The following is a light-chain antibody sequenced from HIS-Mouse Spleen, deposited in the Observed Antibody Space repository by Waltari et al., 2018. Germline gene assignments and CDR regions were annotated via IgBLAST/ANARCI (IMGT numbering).Light chain of an antibody. V-gene: IGLV2-11*01. CDR2: DVS. CDR1: SSDVGGYNY. Sequence: QSALTQPRSVSGSPGQSVTISCTGTSSDVGGYNYLSWYQQHPGKAPKLMIYDVSKRPSGVPDRFSGSKSGNTASLTISGLQAEDEADYYCCSYAGSYTFNYVFGTGTKVTVL. CDR3: CSYAGSYTFNYV. J-gene: IGLJ1*01.